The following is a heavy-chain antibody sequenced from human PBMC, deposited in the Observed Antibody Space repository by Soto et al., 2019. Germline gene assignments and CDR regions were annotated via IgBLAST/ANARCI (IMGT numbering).Heavy chain of an antibody. CDR3: ARSKYIDY. Sequence: PGGTLRLPCIVSGFTFSSYNMNCVRQAPGKGLEWVTYISGSGSTIYYADSVKGRFTISRDNVKNSLYLQMNSLRDEDTAVYYCARSKYIDYWGQGTLVTVSS. CDR2: ISGSGSTI. D-gene: IGHD4-4*01. V-gene: IGHV3-48*02. CDR1: GFTFSSYN. J-gene: IGHJ4*02.